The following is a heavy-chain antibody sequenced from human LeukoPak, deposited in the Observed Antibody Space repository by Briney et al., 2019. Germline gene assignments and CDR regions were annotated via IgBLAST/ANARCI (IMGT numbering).Heavy chain of an antibody. J-gene: IGHJ4*02. CDR3: AKGSHYYDSGGYYIEY. CDR2: ISYDGSNQ. V-gene: IGHV3-30*18. D-gene: IGHD3-22*01. Sequence: PGTSLRLSCAASGFTFSSYGVHWVRMAPGRGLVGVAVISYDGSNQYYAVSVKGRFTIARDNTKNTLYLQMNSLRPDDTAVYFCAKGSHYYDSGGYYIEYWGQGTLVAVSS. CDR1: GFTFSSYG.